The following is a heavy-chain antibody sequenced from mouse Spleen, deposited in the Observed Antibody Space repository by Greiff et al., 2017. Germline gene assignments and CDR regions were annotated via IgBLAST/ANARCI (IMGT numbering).Heavy chain of an antibody. D-gene: IGHD2-10*02. V-gene: IGHV1S137*01. CDR3: ARKKYDAMDY. J-gene: IGHJ4*01. CDR1: GYTFTDYA. Sequence: QVQLQQSGAELVRPGVSVKISCKGSGYTFTDYAMHWVKQSHAKSLEWIGVISTYYGDASYNQKFKGKATMTVDKSSSTAYMELARLTSEESAIYYCARKKYDAMDYWGQGTSVTVSS. CDR2: ISTYYGDA.